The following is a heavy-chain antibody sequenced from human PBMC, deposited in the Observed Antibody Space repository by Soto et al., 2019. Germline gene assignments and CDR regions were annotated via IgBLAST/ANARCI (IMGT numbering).Heavy chain of an antibody. D-gene: IGHD2-15*01. CDR2: IYYSGST. J-gene: IGHJ4*02. CDR1: AGSISSSSYY. CDR3: SRERGYWSRGRCPVAY. Sequence: ETLSHTCTVSAGSISSSSYYWGWIRQPPGKGLEWIGSIYYSGSTYYNPSLKSRVTISVDTSKNQFSLKLSSVTAADTAVYYCSRERGYWSRGRCPVAYWGQGTLV. V-gene: IGHV4-39*02.